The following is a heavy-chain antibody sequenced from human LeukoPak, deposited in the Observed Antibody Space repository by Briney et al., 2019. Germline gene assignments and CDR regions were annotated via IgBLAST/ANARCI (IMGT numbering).Heavy chain of an antibody. CDR1: GFIISGYY. V-gene: IGHV3-11*04. CDR2: IDLSGNVK. D-gene: IGHD2-2*02. CDR3: ARRGFQLVYDY. Sequence: GSLRLSCAASGFIISGYYRSWVRQPAGRGLEWLSYIDLSGNVKYYVDSVKGRFTISRDNAKNSLHLQMDSLRAEDTAVYYCARRGFQLVYDYWGQGILVSVSS. J-gene: IGHJ4*02.